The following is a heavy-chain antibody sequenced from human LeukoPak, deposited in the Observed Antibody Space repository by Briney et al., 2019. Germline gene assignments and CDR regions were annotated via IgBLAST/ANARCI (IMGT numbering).Heavy chain of an antibody. CDR3: ARDPRTAGSLQTFY. Sequence: SGMSLRLSCAASGFTFSAYAMHWVRQAPGKGLEWVAIISYDGNIKYQADSVKGRFTISRDDSKNTLYLQMNSLRAEDTAVYYCARDPRTAGSLQTFYWGQGTLVTVSS. D-gene: IGHD6-13*01. CDR1: GFTFSAYA. J-gene: IGHJ4*02. CDR2: ISYDGNIK. V-gene: IGHV3-30-3*01.